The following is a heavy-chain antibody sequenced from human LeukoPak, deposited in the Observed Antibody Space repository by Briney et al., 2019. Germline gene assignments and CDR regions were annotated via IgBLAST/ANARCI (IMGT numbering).Heavy chain of an antibody. CDR3: ARDLGYCSSTSCYRGDY. Sequence: ASVKVSCKASGGTFSSYAISWVRQAPGQGLEWMGGIIPIFGTANYAQKFQGRVTITTDESTSTAYMELSSLRSEDTAVYYCARDLGYCSSTSCYRGDYWGQGTLVTVSS. D-gene: IGHD2-2*02. J-gene: IGHJ4*02. CDR1: GGTFSSYA. CDR2: IIPIFGTA. V-gene: IGHV1-69*05.